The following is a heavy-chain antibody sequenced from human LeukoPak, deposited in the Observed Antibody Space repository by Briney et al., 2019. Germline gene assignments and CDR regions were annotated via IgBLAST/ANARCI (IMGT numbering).Heavy chain of an antibody. J-gene: IGHJ4*02. Sequence: SQTLSLTCAISGDSGSTNNVAWNWIRQSPSRGLEWLGRTYYRSKWYNDYAVSVKSRITINPDTSKNQFSLQLNSVTPDDTAVYYCAREDLGAAYFDFWGQGTLVTVSS. CDR3: AREDLGAAYFDF. V-gene: IGHV6-1*01. CDR1: GDSGSTNNVA. CDR2: TYYRSKWYN. D-gene: IGHD3-16*01.